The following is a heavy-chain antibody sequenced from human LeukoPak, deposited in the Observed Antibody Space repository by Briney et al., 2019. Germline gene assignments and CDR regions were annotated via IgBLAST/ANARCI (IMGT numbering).Heavy chain of an antibody. V-gene: IGHV3-9*01. CDR3: AKDTGGEDYGDYGDPSGAFDI. Sequence: GGSLRLSCAASGFTFDDYAMHWVRQAPGKGLEWVSGISWNSGSIGYADSVKGRFTISRDNAKNSLYLQMNSLRAEDTALYYCAKDTGGEDYGDYGDPSGAFDIWGQGTMVTVSS. D-gene: IGHD4-17*01. J-gene: IGHJ3*02. CDR2: ISWNSGSI. CDR1: GFTFDDYA.